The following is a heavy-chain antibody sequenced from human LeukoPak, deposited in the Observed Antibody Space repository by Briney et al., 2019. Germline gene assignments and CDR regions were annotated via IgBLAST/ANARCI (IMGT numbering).Heavy chain of an antibody. Sequence: KPSQTLSLTCTVSGGSISSGGYYWSWIRQPPGKGLEWIGYIYHSGSTYYNPSLKSRVTISVDRSKNQFSLKLSSVTAADTAVYYCARRVGYCNSNGCPPFDYWSQGTLVTVSS. CDR2: IYHSGST. J-gene: IGHJ4*02. CDR1: GGSISSGGYY. V-gene: IGHV4-30-2*01. CDR3: ARRVGYCNSNGCPPFDY. D-gene: IGHD2/OR15-2a*01.